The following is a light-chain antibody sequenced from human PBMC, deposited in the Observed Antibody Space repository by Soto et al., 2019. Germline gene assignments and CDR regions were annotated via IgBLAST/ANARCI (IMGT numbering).Light chain of an antibody. J-gene: IGKJ4*01. CDR3: QQYNSSPRT. CDR1: QRVSDSY. Sequence: IVLTQSPGILSLPPGERATLSCRASQRVSDSYLAWYQQKLGQAPSLLIYAASTRAPGVPDRFSGSGSGTDFTLTISRLEPEDFAVYYCQQYNSSPRTFGGGTKVDIK. CDR2: AAS. V-gene: IGKV3-20*01.